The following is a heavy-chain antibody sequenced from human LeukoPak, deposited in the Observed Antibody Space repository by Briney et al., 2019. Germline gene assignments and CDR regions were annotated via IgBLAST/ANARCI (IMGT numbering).Heavy chain of an antibody. V-gene: IGHV4-61*02. CDR1: GGSISSGSYY. CDR2: IYTSGST. CDR3: ARRATTGLRTFDI. Sequence: SETLSLTCAVSGGSISSGSYYWSWIRQPAGRGLEWIGRIYTSGSTNYNPSPKSRVTISLNTSKNQFSLKLSSGTAADTAMYYCARRATTGLRTFDIWGQGTMVTVSS. D-gene: IGHD1-26*01. J-gene: IGHJ3*02.